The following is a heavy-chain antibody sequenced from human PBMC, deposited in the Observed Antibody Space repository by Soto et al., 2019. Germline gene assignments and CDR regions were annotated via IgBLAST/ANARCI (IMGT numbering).Heavy chain of an antibody. CDR1: GYTLTELS. D-gene: IGHD3-10*01. V-gene: IGHV1-24*01. CDR2: FDPEDGET. Sequence: ASVKVSCKVSGYTLTELSMHWVRQAPGKGLEWMGGFDPEDGETIYAQKLQGRVTMTEDTSKDTAYMEMSSLRYEDTAVYCSATRIRDRRYYYYGMDVWGQGTTVTVSS. J-gene: IGHJ6*02. CDR3: ATRIRDRRYYYYGMDV.